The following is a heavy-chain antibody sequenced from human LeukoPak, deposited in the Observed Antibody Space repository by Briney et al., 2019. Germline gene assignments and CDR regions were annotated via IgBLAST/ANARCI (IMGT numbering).Heavy chain of an antibody. D-gene: IGHD2-2*01. Sequence: PGGSLRLSCAASGFTFSSYGMHWVRQAPGKGLDWVAFIRYDGRNKYYADSVKGRFTISRDNSKNTLYLQMNSLRAEDTAVYYCARGSSTSFMDYWGQGTLVTVSS. J-gene: IGHJ4*02. CDR3: ARGSSTSFMDY. CDR2: IRYDGRNK. CDR1: GFTFSSYG. V-gene: IGHV3-30*02.